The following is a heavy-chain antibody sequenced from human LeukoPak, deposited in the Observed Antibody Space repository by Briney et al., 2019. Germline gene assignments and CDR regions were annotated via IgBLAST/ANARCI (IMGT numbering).Heavy chain of an antibody. V-gene: IGHV3-23*01. Sequence: PGGSLRLSCAASGFTFSSYAMSWVRQAPGKGLEWVSAISGSGGSTYYADSVKGRFTISRDNSKNTLYLQMNSLRAEDTAVYYCAKVSSWFYLANYYFDYWGQGTLVTVSS. J-gene: IGHJ4*02. CDR3: AKVSSWFYLANYYFDY. CDR1: GFTFSSYA. D-gene: IGHD6-13*01. CDR2: ISGSGGST.